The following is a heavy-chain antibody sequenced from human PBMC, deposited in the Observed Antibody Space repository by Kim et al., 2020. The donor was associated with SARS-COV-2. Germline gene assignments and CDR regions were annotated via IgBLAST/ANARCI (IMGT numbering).Heavy chain of an antibody. Sequence: ASVKVSCKASGYTFNNYAIHWVRQAPGQRLEWMGWITAGNGNPKSSQKSQGRVTIPRATSATPAYMELSSLRSEDPAVYSCARSYGDPDYYYYGMDVWG. V-gene: IGHV1-3*01. J-gene: IGHJ6*02. CDR1: GYTFNNYA. D-gene: IGHD4-17*01. CDR3: ARSYGDPDYYYYGMDV. CDR2: ITAGNGNP.